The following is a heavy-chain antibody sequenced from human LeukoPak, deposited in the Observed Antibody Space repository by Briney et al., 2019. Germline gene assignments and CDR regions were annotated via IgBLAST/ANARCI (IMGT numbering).Heavy chain of an antibody. CDR3: ARVGSSAGVDY. D-gene: IGHD6-6*01. CDR1: GGSISSGGYY. Sequence: SETLSLTCTVSGGSISSGGYYWSWIRQPPGKGLEWIGYIYHSGSTYYNLSLKSRVTISVDRSKNQFSLKLSSVTAADTAVYYCARVGSSAGVDYWGQGTLVTVSS. J-gene: IGHJ4*02. CDR2: IYHSGST. V-gene: IGHV4-30-2*01.